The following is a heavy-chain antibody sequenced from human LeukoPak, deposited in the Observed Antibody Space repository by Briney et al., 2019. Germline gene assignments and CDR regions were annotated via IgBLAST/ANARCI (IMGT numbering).Heavy chain of an antibody. V-gene: IGHV1-69*05. CDR2: IIPIFGTA. J-gene: IGHJ6*03. D-gene: IGHD5-24*01. Sequence: SVKVPCKASGGTFSSYAISWVRQAPGQGLEWMGGIIPIFGTANYAQKSQGRVTITTGESTSTAYMELSSLRSEDTAVYYCARNRRDGYFAGYYYMDVWGKGTTVTVSS. CDR1: GGTFSSYA. CDR3: ARNRRDGYFAGYYYMDV.